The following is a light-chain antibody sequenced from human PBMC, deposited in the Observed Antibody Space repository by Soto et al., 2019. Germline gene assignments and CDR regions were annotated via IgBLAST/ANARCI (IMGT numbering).Light chain of an antibody. Sequence: QSVLTQPPSVPGAPGQRVTISCTGSSSNIGAGYDVPWYQQLPGRAPKLPIYGNTNRPSGVPDRFSGSKSGTSASLAITGLQAEDEADYYCLSFDSSLSVVFGGGTKLTVL. CDR2: GNT. CDR1: SSNIGAGYD. J-gene: IGLJ2*01. V-gene: IGLV1-40*01. CDR3: LSFDSSLSVV.